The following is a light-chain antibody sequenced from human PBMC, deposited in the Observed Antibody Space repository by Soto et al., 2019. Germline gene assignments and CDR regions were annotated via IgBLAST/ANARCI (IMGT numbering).Light chain of an antibody. CDR1: QSVSSN. CDR2: GAS. J-gene: IGKJ1*01. Sequence: IVMTQSPATLSVSPGERATLSCRASQSVSSNLAWYQQKPGQAPRLLIYGASTRATGIPVRFSGSGSGTEFTLTISSLQSEDFAVYYCQQYNNWPAWTFGQGNKVEIK. V-gene: IGKV3-15*01. CDR3: QQYNNWPAWT.